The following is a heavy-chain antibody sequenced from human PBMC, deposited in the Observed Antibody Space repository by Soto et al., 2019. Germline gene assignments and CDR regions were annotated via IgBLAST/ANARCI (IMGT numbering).Heavy chain of an antibody. Sequence: QVQLVESGGGVVQPGRSLRLSCAASGFTFSSYGMQWVRQAPGKGLEWVAHISYDESNKRYADSVKGRFTISRDNSKNTLFLQMNSLGVEDTAVYYCAKEDNAFDIWGLGTMVTVSS. CDR1: GFTFSSYG. CDR3: AKEDNAFDI. V-gene: IGHV3-30*18. CDR2: ISYDESNK. J-gene: IGHJ3*02.